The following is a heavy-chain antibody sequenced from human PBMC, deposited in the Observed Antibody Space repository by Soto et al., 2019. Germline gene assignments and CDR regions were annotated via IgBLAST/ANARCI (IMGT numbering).Heavy chain of an antibody. J-gene: IGHJ5*02. V-gene: IGHV1-2*04. CDR3: ARGLYCSSTSCYTGWFDP. D-gene: IGHD2-2*02. CDR1: GYTFTGYY. CDR2: INPNSGGT. Sequence: ASVKVSCKASGYTFTGYYMHWVRQAPGQGLEWMGWINPNSGGTNYAQKFQGWVTMTRDTSISTAYMELSRLRSDDTAVYYCARGLYCSSTSCYTGWFDPWGQGTLVTVSS.